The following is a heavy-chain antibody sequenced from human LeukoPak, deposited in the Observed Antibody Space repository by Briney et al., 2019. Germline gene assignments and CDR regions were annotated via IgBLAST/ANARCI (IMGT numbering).Heavy chain of an antibody. CDR1: GGSVSNYY. V-gene: IGHV4-59*08. CDR2: IYYTGDT. J-gene: IGHJ4*02. CDR3: ARHHFATLFDY. Sequence: PSETLSLTCTVSGGSVSNYYWSWIRQPPVKGLEWIGYIYYTGDTNHNPSLKSRVTISIDTSKNQLSLTLHSVTAADTAVYYCARHHFATLFDYWGQGILVTVSS. D-gene: IGHD2-15*01.